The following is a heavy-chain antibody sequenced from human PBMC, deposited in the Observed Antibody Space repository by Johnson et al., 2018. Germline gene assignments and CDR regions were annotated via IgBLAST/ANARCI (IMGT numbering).Heavy chain of an antibody. V-gene: IGHV3-30*04. CDR2: ISYDGRNK. J-gene: IGHJ6*03. CDR1: GFTFSSYA. CDR3: AREGPFYYMDG. Sequence: QVQLVQSGGGVVQPGRSLRLSCAASGFTFSSYAMHWVRQAPGKGLEWVAVISYDGRNKYYADSVKGRFTISRDNSKNTLELQMNTRRAEDTAVYYCAREGPFYYMDGWGKGTTVTVSS.